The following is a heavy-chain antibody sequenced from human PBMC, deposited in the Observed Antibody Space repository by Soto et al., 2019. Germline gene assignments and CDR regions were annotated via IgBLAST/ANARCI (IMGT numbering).Heavy chain of an antibody. CDR1: GGTFSSYA. J-gene: IGHJ3*02. Sequence: SVKVSCKASGGTFSSYAISWVRQAPGQGLEWMGGIIPIFGTANYAQKFQGRVTITADESTSTAYKELSSLRSEDTAVYYCARESASDTMIVVVSNAFDIWGQGTMVT. V-gene: IGHV1-69*13. CDR2: IIPIFGTA. CDR3: ARESASDTMIVVVSNAFDI. D-gene: IGHD3-22*01.